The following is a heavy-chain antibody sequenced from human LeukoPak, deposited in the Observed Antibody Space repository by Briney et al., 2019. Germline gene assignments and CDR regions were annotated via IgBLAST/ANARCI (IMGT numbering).Heavy chain of an antibody. CDR3: AKDMSKGYSSGWWSYYYYGMDV. CDR2: NCRNSGSI. D-gene: IGHD6-19*01. J-gene: IGHJ6*02. CDR1: GFTLDDYA. V-gene: IGHV3-9*01. Sequence: GGSLRLSRAPSGFTLDDYAMHLVRQAPGTGLEWASGNCRNSGSIGYADSVKGRFTISRDNANNSLYLQMNSLRAEDTALYYCAKDMSKGYSSGWWSYYYYGMDVWGQGTTVTVSS.